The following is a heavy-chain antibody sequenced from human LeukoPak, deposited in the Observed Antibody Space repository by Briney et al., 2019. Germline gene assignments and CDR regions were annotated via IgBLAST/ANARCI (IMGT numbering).Heavy chain of an antibody. V-gene: IGHV5-51*01. Sequence: GEPLKISCKGSGYSFTTYWIGWVRQTPGKGLEWMGMIYPGDSDIRYSPSFQGQVSISADKSISTAYLQWSSLKASDTAMYYCARRSPNWTHDYWGQGTLVTVSS. J-gene: IGHJ4*02. CDR2: IYPGDSDI. CDR3: ARRSPNWTHDY. CDR1: GYSFTTYW. D-gene: IGHD1-1*01.